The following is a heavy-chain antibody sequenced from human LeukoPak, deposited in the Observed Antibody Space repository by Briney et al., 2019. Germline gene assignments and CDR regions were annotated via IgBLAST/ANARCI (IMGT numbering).Heavy chain of an antibody. D-gene: IGHD5-12*01. CDR1: GYTFTSYD. V-gene: IGHV1-8*01. CDR2: MNPNSGNT. CDR3: ARVDIEDLDYYYYGMDV. Sequence: ASVKVSCKASGYTFTSYDINWVRQATGQGLEWMGWMNPNSGNTGYAQKFQGRVTMTRNTSISTAYMELSSLRSEDTAVYCCARVDIEDLDYYYYGMDVWGQGTTVTVSS. J-gene: IGHJ6*02.